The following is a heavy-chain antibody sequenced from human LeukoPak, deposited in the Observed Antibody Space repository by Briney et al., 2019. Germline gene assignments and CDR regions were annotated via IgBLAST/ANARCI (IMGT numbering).Heavy chain of an antibody. CDR3: ARVPHYYYYMDV. V-gene: IGHV3-21*01. CDR2: ITSSSSYI. J-gene: IGHJ6*03. Sequence: GGSLRLSCAASGFTFSSYNMNWVRQAPGKGLEWVSSITSSSSYIYYADSVKGRFTISRDNAENSLYLQINSLRAEDTAVYYCARVPHYYYYMDVWGKGTTVTVSS. CDR1: GFTFSSYN.